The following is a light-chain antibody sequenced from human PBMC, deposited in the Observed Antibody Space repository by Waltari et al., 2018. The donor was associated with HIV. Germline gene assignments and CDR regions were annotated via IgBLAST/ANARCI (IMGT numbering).Light chain of an antibody. J-gene: IGLJ2*01. CDR2: EVT. CDR3: CSYGVPNPLL. CDR1: SSDVGRYDL. Sequence: QSAPTLPASVAGSPGQSITLSCTGTSSDVGRYDLVAWYHLLPGNDPQRLIFEVTKRPSWVFNRLARSKCGNTASLTISGLQAEDQAYYYCCSYGVPNPLLFGGGTKVTVL. V-gene: IGLV2-23*01.